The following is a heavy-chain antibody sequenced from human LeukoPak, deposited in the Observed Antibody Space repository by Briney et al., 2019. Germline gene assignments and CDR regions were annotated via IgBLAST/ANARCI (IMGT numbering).Heavy chain of an antibody. CDR2: IYYSGST. CDR3: ARDLLGTTHDHYYYYGMDV. J-gene: IGHJ6*02. D-gene: IGHD1-7*01. Sequence: SETLSLTCTVSGGSVSSGSYYWSWIRQPPGKGLEWIGYIYYSGSTYYNPSLKSRVTISVDTSKNQFSLKLSSVTAADTAVYYCARDLLGTTHDHYYYYGMDVWGQGTTVTVSS. CDR1: GGSVSSGSYY. V-gene: IGHV4-30-4*08.